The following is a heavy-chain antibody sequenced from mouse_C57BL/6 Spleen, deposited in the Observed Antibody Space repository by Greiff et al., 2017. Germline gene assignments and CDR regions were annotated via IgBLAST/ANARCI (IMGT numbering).Heavy chain of an antibody. Sequence: VQLKESGPGLVKPSQSLSLTCSVTGYSITSGYYWNWIRQFPGNKLEWMGYISYDGSNNYNPSPKNRISITRDTSKNQFFLKLNSVTTEDTATYYCAIYDGYPWFAYWGQGTLVTVSA. CDR2: ISYDGSN. CDR1: GYSITSGYY. V-gene: IGHV3-6*01. D-gene: IGHD2-3*01. CDR3: AIYDGYPWFAY. J-gene: IGHJ3*01.